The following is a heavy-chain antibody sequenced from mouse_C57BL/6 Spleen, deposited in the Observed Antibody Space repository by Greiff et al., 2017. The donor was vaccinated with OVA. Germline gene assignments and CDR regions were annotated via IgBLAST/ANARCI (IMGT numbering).Heavy chain of an antibody. CDR3: AREITGFAY. V-gene: IGHV1-64*01. Sequence: QVHLKQPGAELVKPGASVKLSCKASGYTFTSYWMHWVKQRSGQGLEWIGMIHPNSGSTNYNEKFKSKATLTVDKSSSTAYMQLSSLTSEYSAVYYCAREITGFAYWGQGTLVTVSA. CDR2: IHPNSGST. CDR1: GYTFTSYW. J-gene: IGHJ3*01.